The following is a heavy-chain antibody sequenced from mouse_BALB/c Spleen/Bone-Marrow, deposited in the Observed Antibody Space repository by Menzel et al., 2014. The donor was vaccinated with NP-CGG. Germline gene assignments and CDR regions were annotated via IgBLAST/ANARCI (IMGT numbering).Heavy chain of an antibody. CDR3: AREGSTMITTAFAY. CDR1: GFSLTSYG. D-gene: IGHD2-4*01. CDR2: IWAGGNT. Sequence: ESGPGLVAPSQSLSITCTVSGFSLTSYGVHWVRQPPGKGLEWLGVIWAGGNTNYNSALMSRLSISKDNSKSQVFLKMNSLQTDDTAMYYCAREGSTMITTAFAYWGQGTLVTVSA. V-gene: IGHV2-9*02. J-gene: IGHJ3*01.